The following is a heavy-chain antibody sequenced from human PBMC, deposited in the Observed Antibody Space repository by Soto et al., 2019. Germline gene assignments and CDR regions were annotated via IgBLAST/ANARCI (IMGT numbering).Heavy chain of an antibody. V-gene: IGHV3-23*01. J-gene: IGHJ6*02. CDR1: GFTFSSYA. CDR2: ISGSGGST. CDR3: AKVNIGSGRYNGMDV. Sequence: HPGGSLRLSCAASGFTFSSYAMSWVRQAPGKGLEWVSAISGSGGSTYYADSVKGRFTISRDNSKNTLYLQVNSLRAEDTAVYYCAKVNIGSGRYNGMDVWGQGTTVTVSS. D-gene: IGHD6-19*01.